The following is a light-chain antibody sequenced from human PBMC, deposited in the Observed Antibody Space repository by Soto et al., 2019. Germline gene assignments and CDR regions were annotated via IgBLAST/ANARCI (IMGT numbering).Light chain of an antibody. Sequence: DIVMTQSPLSLPVTPGEPASISCRSSQSLLYSNGYNYLDWYLQKPGQSPQLLIYLGSNRASGVPDRFSGSGSGTDFTLKISRVEAEEVGVYYCMQALQSRTFGQGTKVEIK. CDR1: QSLLYSNGYNY. CDR3: MQALQSRT. J-gene: IGKJ1*01. CDR2: LGS. V-gene: IGKV2-28*01.